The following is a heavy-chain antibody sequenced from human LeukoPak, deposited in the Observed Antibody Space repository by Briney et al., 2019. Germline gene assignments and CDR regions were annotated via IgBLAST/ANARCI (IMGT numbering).Heavy chain of an antibody. J-gene: IGHJ5*02. CDR2: ISGSDVST. V-gene: IGHV3-23*01. CDR1: GFTFRHYA. Sequence: GGSLRLSCVASGFTFRHYAMSWVRQAPGKGLEWVSSISGSDVSTYYAESVKGRFTISRDNSKNTLYLQMSTLRADDTAIYYCAKGDILTGYPNWFDPWGQGTLVTVSS. CDR3: AKGDILTGYPNWFDP. D-gene: IGHD3-9*01.